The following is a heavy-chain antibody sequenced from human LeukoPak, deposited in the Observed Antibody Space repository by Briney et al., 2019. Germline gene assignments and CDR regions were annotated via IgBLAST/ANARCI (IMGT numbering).Heavy chain of an antibody. CDR3: ATPRWYSRLSPGVDP. V-gene: IGHV1-2*02. Sequence: ASVKVSCKASGYTFTGYYMYWVRQAPGQGLEWMGRINPNSGGTKYAQKFQGRVPMTRDTSISTAYMELSRLRSDDTAVYYCATPRWYSRLSPGVDPWGQGTLVTVSS. CDR1: GYTFTGYY. CDR2: INPNSGGT. J-gene: IGHJ5*02. D-gene: IGHD6-6*01.